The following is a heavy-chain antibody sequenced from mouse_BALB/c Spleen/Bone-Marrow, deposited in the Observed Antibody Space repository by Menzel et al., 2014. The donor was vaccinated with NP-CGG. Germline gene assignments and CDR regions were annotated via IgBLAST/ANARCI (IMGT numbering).Heavy chain of an antibody. CDR2: INPGSGGT. CDR3: ARSRAGFAY. D-gene: IGHD3-3*01. CDR1: GYAFTNYL. Sequence: VQLQQSGAELVRPGTSVKVSCKASGYAFTNYLIEWVKQRPGQGLEWIGVINPGSGGTNYNEKFKGKATLTADKSSSTAFKQLSSLTSDDSAVYFCARSRAGFAYWGQGTLVTVSA. J-gene: IGHJ3*01. V-gene: IGHV1-54*03.